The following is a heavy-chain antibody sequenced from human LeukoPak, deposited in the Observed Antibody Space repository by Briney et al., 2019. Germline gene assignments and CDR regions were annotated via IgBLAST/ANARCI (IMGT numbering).Heavy chain of an antibody. CDR3: ARLGTMVDYGGLDY. Sequence: SETLSLTCTVSGGSISSSSYYWGWIRQPPGKGLEWIGSIYYSGSTYYNPSLKSRVTISVDTSKNQFSLKLSSVTAADTAVYYCARLGTMVDYGGLDYRGQGTLVTVSS. D-gene: IGHD4-23*01. V-gene: IGHV4-39*01. CDR2: IYYSGST. J-gene: IGHJ4*02. CDR1: GGSISSSSYY.